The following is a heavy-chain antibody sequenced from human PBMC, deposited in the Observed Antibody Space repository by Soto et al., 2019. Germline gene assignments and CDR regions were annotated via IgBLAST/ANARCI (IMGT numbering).Heavy chain of an antibody. J-gene: IGHJ4*02. Sequence: PGGSLRLSCAAFGFTFSSYSMNWVRQAPGKGLEWVSSISSSSSYIYYADSVKGRFTISRDNAKNSLYLQMNSLRAEDTAVYYCARAEYCGGDCYPHNFDYWGQGTLVTVSS. D-gene: IGHD2-21*01. CDR3: ARAEYCGGDCYPHNFDY. CDR2: ISSSSSYI. CDR1: GFTFSSYS. V-gene: IGHV3-21*01.